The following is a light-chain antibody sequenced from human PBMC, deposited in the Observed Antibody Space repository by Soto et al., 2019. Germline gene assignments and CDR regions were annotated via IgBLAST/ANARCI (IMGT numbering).Light chain of an antibody. CDR1: QDISRY. CDR2: DVS. CDR3: QQSYSTLT. Sequence: DIQMTQSPASLSASVGDRVTISCQASQDISRYLNWYQHKPGRAPQLLINDVSTLETGVPSRFSATGSGTEFTLTINGLQPEDFATYYCQQSYSTLTFGGGTKVDIK. J-gene: IGKJ4*01. V-gene: IGKV1-39*01.